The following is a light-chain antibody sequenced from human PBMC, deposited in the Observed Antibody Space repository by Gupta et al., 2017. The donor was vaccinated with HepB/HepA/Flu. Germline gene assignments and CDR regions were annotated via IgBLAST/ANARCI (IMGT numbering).Light chain of an antibody. CDR1: QHIREY. J-gene: IGKJ4*01. V-gene: IGKV1-33*01. CDR2: DAS. Sequence: DIQMTQSPSSLSASVGDRVTITCQASQHIREYLNWYQQKPGKAPQLLIYDASNLETGVPSRFIGSGSGTDFTLTSTSLQPEDFATYYWQQDDTLLSFGGGTKVEI. CDR3: QQDDTLLS.